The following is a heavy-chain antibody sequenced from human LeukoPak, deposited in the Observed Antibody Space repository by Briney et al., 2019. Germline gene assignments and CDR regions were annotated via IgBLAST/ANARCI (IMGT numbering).Heavy chain of an antibody. Sequence: GGSLRLSYAASGLTFSSYGMSCVRQAPGKGLEWVSAISGSGGSTYYADSVKGRFTISRDNSKSTLYLQMNSLRAEDTAVYYCAREYPLFHYFDYWGQGTLVTVSS. D-gene: IGHD2-2*01. CDR2: ISGSGGST. J-gene: IGHJ4*02. V-gene: IGHV3-23*01. CDR1: GLTFSSYG. CDR3: AREYPLFHYFDY.